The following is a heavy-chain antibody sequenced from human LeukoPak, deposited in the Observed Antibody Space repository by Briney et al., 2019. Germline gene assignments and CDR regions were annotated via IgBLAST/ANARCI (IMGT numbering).Heavy chain of an antibody. Sequence: GASVKVSCKASGGTFSSYAISWVRQAPGQGLEWMGGIIPIFGTANYAQKFQGRVTITADESTSTAYMELSSLRSEDTAVYYCARDLGPPKWELDPPPVEYGMDVWGQGTTVTVSS. CDR1: GGTFSSYA. V-gene: IGHV1-69*13. D-gene: IGHD1-26*01. CDR3: ARDLGPPKWELDPPPVEYGMDV. CDR2: IIPIFGTA. J-gene: IGHJ6*02.